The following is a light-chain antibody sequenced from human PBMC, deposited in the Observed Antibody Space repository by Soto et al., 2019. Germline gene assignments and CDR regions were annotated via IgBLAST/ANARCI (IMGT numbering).Light chain of an antibody. J-gene: IGKJ1*01. CDR1: QSVSNNY. Sequence: VLTQSPGTLSLCTGERATLSCRASQSVSNNYLAWYQQKPGQAPRLLIYGASNRATGIPDRFSGSGSGTDFTLTISRLEPEGFAVYYCQQYGSSGTFGQGTKVDIK. CDR3: QQYGSSGT. CDR2: GAS. V-gene: IGKV3-20*01.